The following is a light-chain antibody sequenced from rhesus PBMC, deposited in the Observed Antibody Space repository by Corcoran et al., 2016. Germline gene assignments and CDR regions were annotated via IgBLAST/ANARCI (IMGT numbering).Light chain of an antibody. Sequence: DIQMTQSPSSLSASVGDSVTITCRASENVNNYLNWYQQKPGKAPKLLIYKASTLQSGVPSRFSGSGSGTDYTFTSSSLQPEDVATYYCQHGYGTPYSFGQGTKVEIK. CDR3: QHGYGTPYS. V-gene: IGKV1-74*01. J-gene: IGKJ2*01. CDR2: KAS. CDR1: ENVNNY.